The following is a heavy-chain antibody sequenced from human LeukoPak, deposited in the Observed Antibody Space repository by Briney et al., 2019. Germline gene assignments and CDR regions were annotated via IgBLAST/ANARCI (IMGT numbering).Heavy chain of an antibody. CDR2: IYHSGST. D-gene: IGHD5-18*01. V-gene: IGHV4-4*02. Sequence: SETLSLTCAVSGGSISSSNWWSWVRQPPGKGLEWIGEIYHSGSTNYNPSLKSRVTISVDKSKNQFSLKLSSVTAADTAVYYCARLYGGYSYGFLSYFDYWGQGTLVTVSS. CDR1: GGSISSSNW. CDR3: ARLYGGYSYGFLSYFDY. J-gene: IGHJ4*02.